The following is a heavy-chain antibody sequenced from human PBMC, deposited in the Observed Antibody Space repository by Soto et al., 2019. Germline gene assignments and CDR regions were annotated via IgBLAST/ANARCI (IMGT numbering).Heavy chain of an antibody. CDR2: IYTSGST. V-gene: IGHV4-4*07. Sequence: SETLSLTCTVSGGSISSYYWSWIRQPAGKGLEWIGRIYTSGSTNYNPSLKSRVTIYVDSSKNQFSLTLTSVTVADTAVYYCARRYAPRYSSGNNHFDLWGQGTLVTVSS. CDR3: ARRYAPRYSSGNNHFDL. J-gene: IGHJ4*02. D-gene: IGHD6-19*01. CDR1: GGSISSYY.